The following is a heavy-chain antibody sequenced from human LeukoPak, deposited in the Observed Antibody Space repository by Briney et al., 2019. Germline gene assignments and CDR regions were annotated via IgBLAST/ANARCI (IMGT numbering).Heavy chain of an antibody. J-gene: IGHJ4*02. V-gene: IGHV4-59*01. D-gene: IGHD3-22*01. CDR3: AGASYDSSGVH. Sequence: SETLSLTCTVSGGSISSYYWSWIRQTPGKGLEWIGYIYYSGSTNYNPSLKSRVTISVDTSKNQFSLKLSSVTAADTAVYYCAGASYDSSGVHWGKGTLVTVSS. CDR1: GGSISSYY. CDR2: IYYSGST.